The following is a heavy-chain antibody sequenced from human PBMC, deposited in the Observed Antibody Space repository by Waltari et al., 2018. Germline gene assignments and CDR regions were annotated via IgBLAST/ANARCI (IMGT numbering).Heavy chain of an antibody. CDR1: GFTFSEFW. J-gene: IGHJ6*03. CDR3: SSMDF. Sequence: EVQLVVSGGGLVQPGGYLMPCCGASGFTFSEFWMSLVRQAPGKGLEWVANIKQDGSDKYYVESVKGRFTISRDNANNLLFLQMNSLRVDDTALYYCSSMDFWGKGTTVIVSS. V-gene: IGHV3-7*01. CDR2: IKQDGSDK.